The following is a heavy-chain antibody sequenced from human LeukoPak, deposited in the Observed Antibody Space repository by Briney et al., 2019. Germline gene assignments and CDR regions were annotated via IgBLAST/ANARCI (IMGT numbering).Heavy chain of an antibody. J-gene: IGHJ5*02. Sequence: SQTLSLTCTVSGVSISRGGHYWRWIRHPPGKGLEWMGYLYYSGSTYYNPSLKSRFTISVDTSKTQFSLKLSSVTAADTAVYYCARELPAAMPGWFDPWGQGTWVTVSS. CDR1: GVSISRGGHY. CDR3: ARELPAAMPGWFDP. V-gene: IGHV4-31*03. D-gene: IGHD2-2*01. CDR2: LYYSGST.